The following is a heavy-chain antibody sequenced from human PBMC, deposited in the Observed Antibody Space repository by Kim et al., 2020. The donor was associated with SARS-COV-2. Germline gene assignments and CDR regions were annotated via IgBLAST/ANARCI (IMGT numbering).Heavy chain of an antibody. D-gene: IGHD3-10*01. J-gene: IGHJ4*02. V-gene: IGHV3-30*03. Sequence: GGSLRLSCAASGFTFSSYGMNWVRQAPGKGLEWVAVITYNGSNKYYADSVKGRFTICRDNSKNTLYLQMNSLRAEDTAVYYCASLYSGNSTDYWGQGTLGHLSS. CDR1: GFTFSSYG. CDR3: ASLYSGNSTDY. CDR2: ITYNGSNK.